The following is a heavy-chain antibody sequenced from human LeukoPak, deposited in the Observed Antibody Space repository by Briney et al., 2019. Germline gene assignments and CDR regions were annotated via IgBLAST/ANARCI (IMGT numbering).Heavy chain of an antibody. CDR3: ARENRGYSYAYDY. CDR2: INPNSGGT. V-gene: IGHV1-2*04. Sequence: ASVKVSCKASGYTFTGYYMHWVRQAPGRGLEWMGWINPNSGGTNYAQKFQGWVTMTRDTSISTAYMELSRLRSDDTAVYYCARENRGYSYAYDYWGQGTLVTVSS. J-gene: IGHJ4*02. CDR1: GYTFTGYY. D-gene: IGHD5-18*01.